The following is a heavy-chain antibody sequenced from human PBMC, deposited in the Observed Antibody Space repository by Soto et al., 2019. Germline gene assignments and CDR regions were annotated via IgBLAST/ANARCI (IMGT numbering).Heavy chain of an antibody. CDR2: IRWNSGSI. D-gene: IGHD1-26*01. CDR3: AKDISGRGSFYYYFGMDV. Sequence: EGQLVESGGGLVQPGRSLRLSCAASGFIFDDYAMHWVRQAPGKGLEWGSGIRWNSGSIGYADSVKARFTISRDNGKNLLYLQMNSRRAEDTAFYYCAKDISGRGSFYYYFGMDVWGQGTTVTVSS. V-gene: IGHV3-9*01. J-gene: IGHJ6*02. CDR1: GFIFDDYA.